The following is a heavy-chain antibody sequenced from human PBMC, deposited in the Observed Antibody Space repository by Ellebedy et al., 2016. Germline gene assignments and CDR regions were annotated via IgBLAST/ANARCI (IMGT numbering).Heavy chain of an antibody. Sequence: SETLSLTXTVSGASFSSGSYYWSWIRQPPGKGLDWIGFSYYGGTTSYNPSLQSRVTILVDTSKNQFSLQLSSVTAADTAVYYCARESLVLGVIAYWGQGILVTVSS. CDR2: SYYGGTT. V-gene: IGHV4-61*01. J-gene: IGHJ4*02. CDR3: ARESLVLGVIAY. D-gene: IGHD3-10*01. CDR1: GASFSSGSYY.